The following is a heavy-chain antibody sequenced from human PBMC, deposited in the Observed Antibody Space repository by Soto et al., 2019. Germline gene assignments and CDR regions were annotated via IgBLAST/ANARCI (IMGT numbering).Heavy chain of an antibody. Sequence: GGSLRLSCVASGFTFSNYAMHWVRQAPGKGLEWVSSISSSSSYIYYADSVKGRFTISRDNAKNSLYLQMNSLRAEDTAVYYCARPPGYSSGWYPERWGQGTMVTVSS. J-gene: IGHJ3*01. D-gene: IGHD6-19*01. CDR1: GFTFSNYA. V-gene: IGHV3-21*01. CDR2: ISSSSSYI. CDR3: ARPPGYSSGWYPER.